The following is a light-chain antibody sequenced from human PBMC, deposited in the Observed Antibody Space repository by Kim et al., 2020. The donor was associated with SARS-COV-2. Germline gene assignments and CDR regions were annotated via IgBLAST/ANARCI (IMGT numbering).Light chain of an antibody. CDR1: SLRKYP. J-gene: IGLJ3*02. CDR3: SSRASRGPGV. CDR2: DQN. Sequence: SSELTQDPAVSVALGQTVRITCQGDSLRKYPASWYQQKPGQAPLLVIHDQNNLRPSVLPHLFSGSNSGTTSFLTITAAPVEDAATYYYSSRASRGPGVFG. V-gene: IGLV3-19*01.